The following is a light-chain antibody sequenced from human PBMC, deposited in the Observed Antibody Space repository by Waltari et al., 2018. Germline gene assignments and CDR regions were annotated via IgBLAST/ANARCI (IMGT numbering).Light chain of an antibody. J-gene: IGKJ1*01. CDR2: QIS. CDR3: VQTEQHPWT. Sequence: DVVLTQTPLSSPVTLGQPASISCRSSQSLVHSDGMTYLSWLQQRPGQPPRLLIYQISERFSGVPDRFSGSGAVTDFTLTISRVGADDVGVYYCVQTEQHPWTFGLGTKVEIK. V-gene: IGKV2-24*01. CDR1: QSLVHSDGMTY.